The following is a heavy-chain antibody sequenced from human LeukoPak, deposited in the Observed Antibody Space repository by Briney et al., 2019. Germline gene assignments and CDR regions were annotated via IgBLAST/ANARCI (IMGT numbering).Heavy chain of an antibody. CDR1: GFTFSSYS. CDR3: ARRVAGYYYMDV. Sequence: PGGSLRLSCVASGFTFSSYSMTWVRQAPGKGLEWVSYISSSSSTIYYADSVKGRFTISRDNAKNSLYLQMNSLRAEDTAVYYCARRVAGYYYMDVWGKGTTVTVSS. D-gene: IGHD6-19*01. CDR2: ISSSSSTI. V-gene: IGHV3-48*01. J-gene: IGHJ6*03.